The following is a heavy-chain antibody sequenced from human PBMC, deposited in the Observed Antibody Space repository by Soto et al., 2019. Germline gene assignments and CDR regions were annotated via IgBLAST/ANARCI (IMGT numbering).Heavy chain of an antibody. J-gene: IGHJ4*02. CDR2: IKQDGSEK. CDR1: GFTFSSYW. CDR3: ARDKYSSSWCVPYYFDY. V-gene: IGHV3-7*01. Sequence: LRLSCAASGFTFSSYWMSWVRQAPGKGLEWVANIKQDGSEKYYVDSVKGRFTISRDNAKNSLYLQMNSLRAEDAAVYYCARDKYSSSWCVPYYFDYWGQGTLVTVSS. D-gene: IGHD6-13*01.